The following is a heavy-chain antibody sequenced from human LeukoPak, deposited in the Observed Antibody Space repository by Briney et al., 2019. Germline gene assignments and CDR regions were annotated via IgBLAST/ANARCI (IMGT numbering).Heavy chain of an antibody. CDR2: IYHSGSA. J-gene: IGHJ6*02. V-gene: IGHV4-4*02. Sequence: SGTLSLTCAVSGGSITSNKWWTWVRQPPGKGLEWIGEIYHSGSANYNPSLKSRVTISVDTSKNQFSLKLSSVTAADTAVYYCARGGIYCSSTSCFPEGYYYGMDVWGQGTTVTVSS. D-gene: IGHD2-2*01. CDR1: GGSITSNKW. CDR3: ARGGIYCSSTSCFPEGYYYGMDV.